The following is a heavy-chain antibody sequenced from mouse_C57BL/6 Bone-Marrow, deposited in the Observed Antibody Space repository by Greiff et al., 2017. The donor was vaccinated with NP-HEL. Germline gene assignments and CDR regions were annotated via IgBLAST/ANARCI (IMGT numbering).Heavy chain of an antibody. Sequence: VQLVESGAELARPGASVKLSCKASGYTFTSYGISWVKQRTGQGLEWIGEIYPRSGNTYYNEKFKGKATLTADKSSSTAYMELRSLTSEDSAVYFCAREGAGQYFDVWGTGTTVTVSS. D-gene: IGHD3-3*01. CDR1: GYTFTSYG. CDR3: AREGAGQYFDV. J-gene: IGHJ1*03. V-gene: IGHV1-81*01. CDR2: IYPRSGNT.